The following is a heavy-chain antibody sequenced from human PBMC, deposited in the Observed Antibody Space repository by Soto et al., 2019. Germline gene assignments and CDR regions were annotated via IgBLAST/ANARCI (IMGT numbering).Heavy chain of an antibody. Sequence: QVQLVESGGGVVQPGRSLRLSCAASGFTFSSYGMHWVRQAPGKGLEWVAVIWYDGSNKYYADSVKGRFTISRDNSKNTLYLQMNSLRAEDTAVYYCARWSGSSGYYYIDYWGQGTLVTVSS. CDR3: ARWSGSSGYYYIDY. J-gene: IGHJ4*02. CDR2: IWYDGSNK. D-gene: IGHD3-22*01. V-gene: IGHV3-33*01. CDR1: GFTFSSYG.